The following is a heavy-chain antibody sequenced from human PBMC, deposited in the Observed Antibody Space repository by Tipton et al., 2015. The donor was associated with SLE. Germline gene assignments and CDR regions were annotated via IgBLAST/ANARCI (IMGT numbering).Heavy chain of an antibody. Sequence: TLSLTCTVSGGSISSYYWSWIRQPPGKGLEWIGYIYYSGSTNYSGSTNYNPSLKSRVTISLDTSKSQFSLKLSSVTAADTAVYYCARGGVLGFHPSAFDIWGHGTMVTVSS. D-gene: IGHD3-10*01. J-gene: IGHJ3*02. CDR3: ARGGVLGFHPSAFDI. CDR1: GGSISSYY. CDR2: IYYSGSTNYSGST. V-gene: IGHV4-59*01.